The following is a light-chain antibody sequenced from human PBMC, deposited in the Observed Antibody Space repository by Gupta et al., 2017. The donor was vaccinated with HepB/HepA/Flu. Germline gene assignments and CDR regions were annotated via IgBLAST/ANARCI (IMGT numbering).Light chain of an antibody. CDR1: EDITGY. CDR3: QKENRSPNA. Sequence: DMQMTQSPSPLTASVGDRVTITCRADEDITGYLAWYQQKSGKVPKLLIYETSSLQPGVSSRFRGSGSGTEFTLTIINLQPEDVATYYCQKENRSPNAFGGGTKVEIK. J-gene: IGKJ4*01. CDR2: ETS. V-gene: IGKV1-27*01.